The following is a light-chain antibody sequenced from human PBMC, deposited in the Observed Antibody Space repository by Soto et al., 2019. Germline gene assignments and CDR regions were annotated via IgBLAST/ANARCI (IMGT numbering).Light chain of an antibody. CDR3: QQYNDWPRT. Sequence: VMTQSPATLSVSPGERATLSCRASQSVSNNLAWYQQKPGQAPRLLIYGASTRATGVPARLSGSGSGTEFTLTISSLQSEDFAVYYCQQYNDWPRTFGQGTKVEI. V-gene: IGKV3-15*01. CDR1: QSVSNN. J-gene: IGKJ1*01. CDR2: GAS.